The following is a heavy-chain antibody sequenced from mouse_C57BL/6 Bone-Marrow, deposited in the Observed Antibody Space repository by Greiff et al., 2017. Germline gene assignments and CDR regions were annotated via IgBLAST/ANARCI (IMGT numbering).Heavy chain of an antibody. CDR1: GYTFTSYW. J-gene: IGHJ4*01. D-gene: IGHD1-1*01. CDR2: IDPNSGGT. V-gene: IGHV1-72*01. Sequence: QVQLQQPGAELVKPGASVKLSCKASGYTFTSYWMHWVKQRPGRGLEWSGRIDPNSGGTKYNEKFKSKATLTVDKPSSTAYMQLSSLTSEDSAVYYCARRLYGSSPSYAMGCWGHRTSVTVSS. CDR3: ARRLYGSSPSYAMGC.